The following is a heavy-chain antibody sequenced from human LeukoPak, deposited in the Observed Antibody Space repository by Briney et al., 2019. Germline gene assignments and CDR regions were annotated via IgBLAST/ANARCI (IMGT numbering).Heavy chain of an antibody. Sequence: GGSLRLSCAASGFTFSSYSMIWVRQAPGKGLEWVSYISSSSSSIYYADSMKGRITISRDNAKNSLYLQMNSLRAEDTAVYYCAKASPPSGTTPRGDYWGQGTPVTISS. CDR1: GFTFSSYS. D-gene: IGHD1/OR15-1a*01. J-gene: IGHJ4*02. V-gene: IGHV3-21*04. CDR3: AKASPPSGTTPRGDY. CDR2: ISSSSSSI.